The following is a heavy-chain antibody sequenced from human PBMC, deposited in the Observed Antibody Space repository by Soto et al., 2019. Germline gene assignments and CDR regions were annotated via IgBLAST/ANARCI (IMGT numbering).Heavy chain of an antibody. CDR1: GGTFSSYA. Sequence: QVQLVQSGAEVKKPGSSVKVSCKASGGTFSSYAISWVRQAPGQGLEWMGGIIPIFGTANYAQKFQGRVTITTDEAMSTPYMELSSLRSEDTAVYYSARNVPATGHYYRMDVWGQGTTVTVSS. CDR3: ARNVPATGHYYRMDV. CDR2: IIPIFGTA. J-gene: IGHJ6*02. V-gene: IGHV1-69*05. D-gene: IGHD2-2*01.